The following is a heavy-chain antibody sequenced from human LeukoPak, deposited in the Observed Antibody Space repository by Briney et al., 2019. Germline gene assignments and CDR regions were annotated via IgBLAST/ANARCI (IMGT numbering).Heavy chain of an antibody. V-gene: IGHV3-30*02. CDR3: AKDRRGSTSTADY. Sequence: QSGGSLRLSCAASGFTFSSHGMHWVRQAPGKGLEWVAFIRYDGSNKYYADSVKGRFTISRDNSKNTLYLQMNSLRAEDTAVYYCAKDRRGSTSTADYWGQGTLVTVSS. J-gene: IGHJ4*02. CDR1: GFTFSSHG. CDR2: IRYDGSNK. D-gene: IGHD2-2*01.